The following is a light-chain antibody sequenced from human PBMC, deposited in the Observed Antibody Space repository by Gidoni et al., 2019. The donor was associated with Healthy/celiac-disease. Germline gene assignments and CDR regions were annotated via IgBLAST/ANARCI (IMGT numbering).Light chain of an antibody. CDR3: SSYTSSSSS. J-gene: IGLJ2*01. Sequence: QSALTQPPPVPGSPGQSITTPCTGTSSDVGGYTYVSWYQQHPGKAPKLMIYDVSNRPSGVSNRFSGSKSGNTASLTISGLQAEDEADYYCSSYTSSSSSFGGGTKLTVL. CDR1: SSDVGGYTY. CDR2: DVS. V-gene: IGLV2-14*01.